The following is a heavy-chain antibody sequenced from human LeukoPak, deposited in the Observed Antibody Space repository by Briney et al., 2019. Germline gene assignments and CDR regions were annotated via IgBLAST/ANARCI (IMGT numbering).Heavy chain of an antibody. Sequence: GSLRLFFAASGFTFNNYSITLVRQAPGKGLGLVSTIIGSGGSTDYADSVKGRFTISRDNSKDTLFLQMDSLRVEDTAVYYCATFCSGGDCYSFAPWGQGTLVTVSS. CDR3: ATFCSGGDCYSFAP. CDR1: GFTFNNYS. CDR2: IIGSGGST. D-gene: IGHD2-15*01. J-gene: IGHJ5*02. V-gene: IGHV3-23*01.